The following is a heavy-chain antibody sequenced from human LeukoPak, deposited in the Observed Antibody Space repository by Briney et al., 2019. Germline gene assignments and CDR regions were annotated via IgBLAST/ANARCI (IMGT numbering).Heavy chain of an antibody. V-gene: IGHV1-18*01. CDR1: GYTFTSYG. D-gene: IGHD6-13*01. J-gene: IGHJ3*02. CDR3: ARDRRSSRAHSDAFDI. Sequence: GASVKVSCKASGYTFTSYGISWVRQAPGQGLEWMGWISAYNGNTNYAQKLQGRVTMTTDTSTSTAYMELRSLRSDDTAVYYCARDRRSSRAHSDAFDIWGQGTMVTVSS. CDR2: ISAYNGNT.